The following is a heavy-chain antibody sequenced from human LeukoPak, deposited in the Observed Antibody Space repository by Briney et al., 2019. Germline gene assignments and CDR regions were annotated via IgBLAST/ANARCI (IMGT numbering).Heavy chain of an antibody. CDR2: INPNSGGT. J-gene: IGHJ4*02. Sequence: GASVKVSCKASGYTFTGYYMHWVRQAPGQGLEWMGWINPNSGGTNYAQKFQGRVTMTRDTSISTAYMELSRLRSDDTAVYYCAIRGYGDHAPFDYWGQGTLVTVSS. V-gene: IGHV1-2*02. CDR1: GYTFTGYY. D-gene: IGHD4-17*01. CDR3: AIRGYGDHAPFDY.